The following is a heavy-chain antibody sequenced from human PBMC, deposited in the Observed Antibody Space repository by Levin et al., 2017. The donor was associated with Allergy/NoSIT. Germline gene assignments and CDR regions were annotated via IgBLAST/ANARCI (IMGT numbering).Heavy chain of an antibody. V-gene: IGHV3-74*01. Sequence: SCAVSGFTFSTYWMHWVRQAPGKGLVWGARINSGGSATDYADSVKGRFTISRDNARNTLYLQMNSLSAEDTAVYYCAKGGCSATSCLDYWGQGTLVTVSS. CDR2: INSGGSAT. J-gene: IGHJ4*02. CDR1: GFTFSTYW. CDR3: AKGGCSATSCLDY. D-gene: IGHD2-2*01.